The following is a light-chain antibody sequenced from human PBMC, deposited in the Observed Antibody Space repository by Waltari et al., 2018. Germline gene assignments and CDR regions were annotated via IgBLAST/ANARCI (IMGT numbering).Light chain of an antibody. CDR2: KAS. CDR1: QSISSW. J-gene: IGKJ4*01. Sequence: DIQMTQSPSTLSASVGDRVTITCRASQSISSWLAWDQQKPGKAPKLLIYKASSLESGVPSRFSGSESVTEFTLTISSLQPDDFATYYCQQYNTFPLTFGGGTKVEI. CDR3: QQYNTFPLT. V-gene: IGKV1-5*03.